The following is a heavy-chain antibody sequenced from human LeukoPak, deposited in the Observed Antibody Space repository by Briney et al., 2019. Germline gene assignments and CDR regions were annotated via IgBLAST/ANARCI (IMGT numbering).Heavy chain of an antibody. D-gene: IGHD6-13*01. J-gene: IGHJ4*02. Sequence: GGSLRLSCAASGFTFSNCWMHWVRQAPGKGLEWVSRIESDGSRTRYADSVKGRFTISRDNAKNTLYLQMNSLSAEDTAVYYCARRMAGYSSSWPPYFDYWGQGTLVTASS. V-gene: IGHV3-74*01. CDR1: GFTFSNCW. CDR3: ARRMAGYSSSWPPYFDY. CDR2: IESDGSRT.